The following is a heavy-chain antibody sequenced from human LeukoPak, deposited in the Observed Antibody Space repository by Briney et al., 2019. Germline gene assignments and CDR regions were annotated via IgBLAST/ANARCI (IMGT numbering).Heavy chain of an antibody. D-gene: IGHD3-16*01. J-gene: IGHJ4*02. CDR3: ARDAFGRIFSYYFDY. CDR1: GGTFSSYA. Sequence: GASVKVSCKASGGTFSSYAISWVRQAPGQGLEWMGGIIPIFGAANYAQKFQGRVTITADESTSTAYMELSSLRSEDTAVYYCARDAFGRIFSYYFDYWGQGTLVTVSS. CDR2: IIPIFGAA. V-gene: IGHV1-69*13.